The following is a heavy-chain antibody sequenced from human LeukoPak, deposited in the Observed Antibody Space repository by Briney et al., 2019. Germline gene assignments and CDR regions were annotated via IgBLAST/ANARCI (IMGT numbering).Heavy chain of an antibody. CDR2: MSYDGSTK. V-gene: IGHV3-30*01. D-gene: IGHD2-15*01. J-gene: IGHJ4*02. CDR1: GFTFRMDS. Sequence: GGSLRLSCAASGFTFRMDSIHWVRQAPGTALEWAAVMSYDGSTKYLADSVKGRFTISRDNSQNTVYLQMNSLTAEDTAVYYCTRVRVPSRILLPYFDYWGQGTLVTVSS. CDR3: TRVRVPSRILLPYFDY.